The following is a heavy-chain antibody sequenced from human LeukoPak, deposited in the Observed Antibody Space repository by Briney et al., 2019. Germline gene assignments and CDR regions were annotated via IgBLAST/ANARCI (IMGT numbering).Heavy chain of an antibody. CDR3: AKGADYGGNYNFDY. V-gene: IGHV3-7*03. CDR1: GFSFRSYT. Sequence: GGSLRLSCAASGFSFRSYTMNWVRQAPGAGLEWVASIKQDGTEEYYVDSVKGRFTISRDNAKNSLYLQMNSLRAEDMASYYCAKGADYGGNYNFDYWGQGTLVTVSS. CDR2: IKQDGTEE. J-gene: IGHJ4*02. D-gene: IGHD4-23*01.